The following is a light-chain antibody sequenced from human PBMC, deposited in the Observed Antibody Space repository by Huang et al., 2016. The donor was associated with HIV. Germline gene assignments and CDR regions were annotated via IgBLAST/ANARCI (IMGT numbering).Light chain of an antibody. J-gene: IGKJ1*01. Sequence: DIVLTQTRLFLSVTPGQPASISCKSSQSLLQSDGKTYLCWYLQKPGQSPQLLIYEASIRFSGVPDRFSGRGSGTDFTLKISRLEAEDVAFYYCMQGALLPWTFGQGTKVEIK. CDR2: EAS. CDR3: MQGALLPWT. V-gene: IGKV2-29*02. CDR1: QSLLQSDGKTY.